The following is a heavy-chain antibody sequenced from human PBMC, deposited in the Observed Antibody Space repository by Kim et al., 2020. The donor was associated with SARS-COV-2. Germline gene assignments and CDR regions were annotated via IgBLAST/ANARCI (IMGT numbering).Heavy chain of an antibody. D-gene: IGHD6-13*01. CDR1: GGSISSSSYY. CDR3: ARQIAAAGSAPDDY. V-gene: IGHV4-39*01. J-gene: IGHJ4*01. CDR2: IYYSGST. Sequence: SETLSLTCTVSGGSISSSSYYWGWIRQPPGKGLEWIGSIYYSGSTYYNPSLKSRVTISVDTSKNQFSLKLSSVTAADTAVYYCARQIAAAGSAPDDYWG.